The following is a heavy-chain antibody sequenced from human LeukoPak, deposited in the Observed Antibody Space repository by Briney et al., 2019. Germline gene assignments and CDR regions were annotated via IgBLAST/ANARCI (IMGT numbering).Heavy chain of an antibody. V-gene: IGHV4-4*07. CDR3: ARVVDGYNFYYFDY. Sequence: SETLSLTCTVSGGSISSYYWSWIRQPAGKGLEWIGRIYTSGSTNYNPSLKSRVTISVDTSKNQFSLKLSSVTAADTAVYYCARVVDGYNFYYFDYWGQGTLVTVSS. J-gene: IGHJ4*02. CDR1: GGSISSYY. CDR2: IYTSGST. D-gene: IGHD5-24*01.